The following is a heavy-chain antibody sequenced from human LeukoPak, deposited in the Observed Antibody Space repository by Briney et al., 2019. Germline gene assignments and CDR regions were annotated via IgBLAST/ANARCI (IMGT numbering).Heavy chain of an antibody. CDR1: GGSISSYY. J-gene: IGHJ4*02. Sequence: SETLSLTCTVSGGSISSYYWSWIRQPPGKGLEYIGYIYYSGSTNYNPSLKSRVTISVDTSKNQFSLNMDSVTAADTAVYYCARGVTYYSGDAEYWGQGALVIVSS. CDR2: IYYSGST. CDR3: ARGVTYYSGDAEY. D-gene: IGHD3-22*01. V-gene: IGHV4-59*01.